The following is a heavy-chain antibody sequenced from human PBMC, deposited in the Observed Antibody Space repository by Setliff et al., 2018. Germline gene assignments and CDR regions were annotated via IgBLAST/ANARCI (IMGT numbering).Heavy chain of an antibody. D-gene: IGHD3-3*01. CDR2: VYTSWST. Sequence: PSETLSLTCTVSGDSISSRTHYWSWIRQPAGKGLEWIGQVYTSWSTNYNPSLKSRVTISLDTSKNQFSLNLSSLTAADTAVYYCARVSGFQYMDVRGKGTTVTVSS. CDR1: GDSISSRTHY. CDR3: ARVSGFQYMDV. V-gene: IGHV4-61*09. J-gene: IGHJ6*03.